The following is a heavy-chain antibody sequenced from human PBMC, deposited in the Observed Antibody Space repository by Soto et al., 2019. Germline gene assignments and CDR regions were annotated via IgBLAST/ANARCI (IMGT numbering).Heavy chain of an antibody. CDR1: GFTFSHHY. J-gene: IGHJ6*02. D-gene: IGHD5-18*01. CDR3: GRDPELWDENVATRPSTYYYGMDV. CDR2: ISRSGTTI. V-gene: IGHV3-11*01. Sequence: QMRLVESGGGLVEPGGSLRLSCEASGFTFSHHYMSWIRQAPGKGLEWVSYISRSGTTIYYADSVRGRFTISRDNSKNSLYLQMDSLRAEDTAMYYCGRDPELWDENVATRPSTYYYGMDVWGQGTTVTVSS.